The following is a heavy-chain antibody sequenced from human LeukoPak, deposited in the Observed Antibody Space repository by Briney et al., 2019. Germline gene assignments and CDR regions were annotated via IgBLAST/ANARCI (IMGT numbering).Heavy chain of an antibody. J-gene: IGHJ4*02. CDR1: GFTFSRYA. D-gene: IGHD2-8*01. CDR2: LQYDGANK. CDR3: AKDAKSCANGVCYPGMDF. Sequence: SGGSLRLSCAASGFTFSRYAMHWVRQAPGKGLEWVTFLQYDGANKYYADSVRGRFTISRDNSKNTVYLQMSSLRPEDTAVYYCAKDAKSCANGVCYPGMDFWGQGTLVTVSS. V-gene: IGHV3-30*02.